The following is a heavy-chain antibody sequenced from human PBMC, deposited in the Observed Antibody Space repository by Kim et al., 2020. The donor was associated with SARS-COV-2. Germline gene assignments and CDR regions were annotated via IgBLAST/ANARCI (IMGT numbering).Heavy chain of an antibody. CDR1: GVTISSSRYY. D-gene: IGHD5-12*01. J-gene: IGHJ4*02. CDR2: LYYSGSS. V-gene: IGHV4-39*02. CDR3: ARFGKSGGYNDY. Sequence: SETLSLTCNVSGVTISSSRYYWGWIRQPPGKGLEWIGSLYYSGSSYYNPSLTSRVTISVDTSKNHLSLRLSSVTASDTAIYYCARFGKSGGYNDYWGQG.